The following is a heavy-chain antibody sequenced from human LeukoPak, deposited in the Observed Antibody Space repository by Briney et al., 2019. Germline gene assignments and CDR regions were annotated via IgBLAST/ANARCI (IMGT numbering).Heavy chain of an antibody. Sequence: PSETLSLTCTVSGGSMSSYYWSWIRQPPGKGLEWIGYIYYSGSTKYNPSLKSRVTISVDTSKNQFSLKLSSVTAADTAVYYCARWNDGWEFDYWGQGTLVSVSS. CDR1: GGSMSSYY. D-gene: IGHD1-1*01. V-gene: IGHV4-59*08. CDR2: IYYSGST. CDR3: ARWNDGWEFDY. J-gene: IGHJ4*02.